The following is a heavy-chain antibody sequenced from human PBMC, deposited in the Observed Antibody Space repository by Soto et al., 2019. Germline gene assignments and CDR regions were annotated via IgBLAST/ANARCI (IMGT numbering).Heavy chain of an antibody. J-gene: IGHJ4*02. D-gene: IGHD4-17*01. CDR1: GFTFDDYA. Sequence: EVQLVESGGGLVQPGRSLRLSCAASGFTFDDYAMHWVRQAPGKGLEWVSGISWNSGSIGYADSVKGRFTISRDNAKNSLYLQMNSLRAEDTALYYCAKGHSVPPYYGDFDYWGQGTLVTVSS. CDR3: AKGHSVPPYYGDFDY. V-gene: IGHV3-9*01. CDR2: ISWNSGSI.